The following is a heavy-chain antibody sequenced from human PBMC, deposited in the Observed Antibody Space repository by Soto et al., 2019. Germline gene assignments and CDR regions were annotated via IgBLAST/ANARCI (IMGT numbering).Heavy chain of an antibody. CDR1: GYSFTSYW. Sequence: PGESLKISCKGSGYSFTSYWIGWVRQMPGKGLEWMGIIYPGDSDTRYSPSFQGQVTISADKSISTAFLQWSSLKASDTAMYYCARVQLINYDAFDICGEGTMVTLSS. CDR2: IYPGDSDT. J-gene: IGHJ3*02. V-gene: IGHV5-51*01. D-gene: IGHD2-2*01. CDR3: ARVQLINYDAFDI.